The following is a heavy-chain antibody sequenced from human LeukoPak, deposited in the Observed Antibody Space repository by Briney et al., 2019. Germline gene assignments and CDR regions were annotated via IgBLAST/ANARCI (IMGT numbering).Heavy chain of an antibody. J-gene: IGHJ3*02. CDR2: ISSSSSYI. D-gene: IGHD2-2*01. Sequence: PGGSLRLSCAASGFTFSSYSMNWVRQAPGKGLEWVSSISSSSSYIYYADSVKGRFTISRDNAKNSLYLQMNSLRAEDTAVYYCARDFVFGGYCSSTSCPDAFDIWGQGTMVTVSS. V-gene: IGHV3-21*01. CDR3: ARDFVFGGYCSSTSCPDAFDI. CDR1: GFTFSSYS.